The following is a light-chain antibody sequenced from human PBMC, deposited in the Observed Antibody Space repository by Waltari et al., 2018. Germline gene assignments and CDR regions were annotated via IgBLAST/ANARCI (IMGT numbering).Light chain of an antibody. CDR2: DIS. J-gene: IGLJ2*01. V-gene: IGLV2-11*01. CDR3: CSYAGSYSLKV. Sequence: QSALTQPRSVSGPHGQSVTLSCTGTSSDVGGYKYSSWYQQHPGKDPKRMIYDISKRPSGVPDRFSGSKSGNTASLTISGLQAEDEADYYCCSYAGSYSLKVFGGGTKLTGL. CDR1: SSDVGGYKY.